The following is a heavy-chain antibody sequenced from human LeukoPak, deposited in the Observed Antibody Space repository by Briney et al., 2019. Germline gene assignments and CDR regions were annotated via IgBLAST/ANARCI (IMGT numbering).Heavy chain of an antibody. Sequence: SETLSLTCTVSGGSISSYYWSWIRQPPGKGLEWIGNIYYSGSTNYNPSLRSRVTISVDTSKNQCSLKLSSVTAADTAVYYCARGGDPHYGMDVWGQGTTVTVSS. J-gene: IGHJ6*02. CDR2: IYYSGST. V-gene: IGHV4-59*01. CDR3: ARGGDPHYGMDV. D-gene: IGHD2-21*01. CDR1: GGSISSYY.